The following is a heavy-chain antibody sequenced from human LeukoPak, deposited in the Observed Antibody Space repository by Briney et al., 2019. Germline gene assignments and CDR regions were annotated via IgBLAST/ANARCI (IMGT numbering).Heavy chain of an antibody. CDR2: ISYDGSNK. D-gene: IGHD2-21*01. CDR3: ARHSLGAFDI. V-gene: IGHV3-30-3*01. CDR1: GFTFSSYA. J-gene: IGHJ3*02. Sequence: GRSLRLSCAASGFTFSSYAMHWVRQAPGKGLEWVAVISYDGSNKYYADSVKGRFTISRDNSKNTLYLQMNSLRAEDTAVYYCARHSLGAFDIWGQGTMVTVSS.